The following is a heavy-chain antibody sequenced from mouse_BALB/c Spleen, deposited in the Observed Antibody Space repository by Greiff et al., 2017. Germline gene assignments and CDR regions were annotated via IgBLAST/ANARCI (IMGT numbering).Heavy chain of an antibody. Sequence: EVKLMESGGGLVQPGGSRKLSCAASGFTFSSFGMHWVRQAPEKGLEWVAYISSGSSNIYYADTVKGRFTISRDNPKNTLFLQMTSLRSEDTAMYYCALYYCGSSSYSMDYWGQGTPVTVSA. D-gene: IGHD1-1*01. J-gene: IGHJ4*01. CDR1: GFTFSSFG. CDR3: ALYYCGSSSYSMDY. V-gene: IGHV5-17*02. CDR2: ISSGSSNI.